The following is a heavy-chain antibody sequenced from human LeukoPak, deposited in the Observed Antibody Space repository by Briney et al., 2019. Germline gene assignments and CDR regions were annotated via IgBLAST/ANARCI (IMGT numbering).Heavy chain of an antibody. CDR1: GGSISSSSYY. D-gene: IGHD1-26*01. CDR3: ARDVTRNRSYSAFDI. CDR2: IYYSGST. J-gene: IGHJ3*02. Sequence: SETLSLTCTVSGGSISSSSYYWGWIRQPPGKGLEWIGSIYYSGSTNYNPSLKSRVTISVDTSKNQFSLKLSSVTAADTAVYYCARDVTRNRSYSAFDIWGQGTMVTVSS. V-gene: IGHV4-39*07.